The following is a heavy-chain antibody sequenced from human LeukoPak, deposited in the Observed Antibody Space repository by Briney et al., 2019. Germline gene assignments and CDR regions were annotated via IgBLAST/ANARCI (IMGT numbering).Heavy chain of an antibody. D-gene: IGHD3-10*01. CDR3: ARDVERTGGTYYYGSGSPRG. J-gene: IGHJ4*02. V-gene: IGHV3-33*01. CDR2: IGSDGINK. Sequence: GGSLRLSCAASGFTFSNYGIHWVRQAPGKGLEWVAVIGSDGINKFYADSVKGRFTCSRDNYENTLYLQMNSLRAEDTAIYYCARDVERTGGTYYYGSGSPRGWGQGTLVTVSS. CDR1: GFTFSNYG.